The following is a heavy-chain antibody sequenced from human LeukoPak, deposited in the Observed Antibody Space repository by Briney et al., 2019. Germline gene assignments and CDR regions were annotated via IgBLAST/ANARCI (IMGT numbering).Heavy chain of an antibody. J-gene: IGHJ6*02. Sequence: GGSLRLSCAASGFTFSSYWMSWVRQAPGKGLEWVANIKQDGSEKYYVDSVKGRFTISRDNAKNSLYLQMNSLRAEDTAVYYCARVSGQVPAAVRNYYYYYGMDVWGQGTTVTVPS. V-gene: IGHV3-7*01. CDR1: GFTFSSYW. CDR3: ARVSGQVPAAVRNYYYYYGMDV. CDR2: IKQDGSEK. D-gene: IGHD2-2*01.